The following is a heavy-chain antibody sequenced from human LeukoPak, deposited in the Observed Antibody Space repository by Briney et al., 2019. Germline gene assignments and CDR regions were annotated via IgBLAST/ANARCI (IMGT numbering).Heavy chain of an antibody. CDR3: ARAAYCGGDCYLFDY. CDR2: ISSSSSTI. J-gene: IGHJ4*02. V-gene: IGHV3-48*02. CDR1: GFTFSSYS. Sequence: PGGSLRLSCAASGFTFSSYSMNWVRQAPGKGQEWVSYISSSSSTIYYADSVKGRFTISRDNAKNSLYLQMNSLRDEDTAVCYCARAAYCGGDCYLFDYWGQGTLVTVSS. D-gene: IGHD2-21*02.